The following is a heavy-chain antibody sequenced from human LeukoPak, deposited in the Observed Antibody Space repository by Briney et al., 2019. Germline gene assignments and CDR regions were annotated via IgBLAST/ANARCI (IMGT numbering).Heavy chain of an antibody. J-gene: IGHJ4*02. D-gene: IGHD1-26*01. Sequence: GSLRLSCAASGFTFTNYAMSWVRQAPGKGLEWVSGLSGSGNDTYYADSVKGRFTISRDNSKGTLWLQMRTLGAEDTAVYYCAKAGSIRFDYWGQGTLVTVSS. CDR1: GFTFTNYA. V-gene: IGHV3-23*01. CDR3: AKAGSIRFDY. CDR2: LSGSGNDT.